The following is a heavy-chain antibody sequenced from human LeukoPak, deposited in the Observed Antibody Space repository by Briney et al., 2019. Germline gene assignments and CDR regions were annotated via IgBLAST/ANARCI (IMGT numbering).Heavy chain of an antibody. D-gene: IGHD3-10*01. V-gene: IGHV1-18*04. Sequence: GSSVKVSCKASGYTFTSYGISWVRQAPGHGLKWMGWISAYNGNTNYAQKLQGRVTMTTDTSTSTAYMELRSLRSDDTAVYYCARDWSFSSGSYNNWFDPWGQGTLVTVSS. CDR1: GYTFTSYG. CDR2: ISAYNGNT. CDR3: ARDWSFSSGSYNNWFDP. J-gene: IGHJ5*02.